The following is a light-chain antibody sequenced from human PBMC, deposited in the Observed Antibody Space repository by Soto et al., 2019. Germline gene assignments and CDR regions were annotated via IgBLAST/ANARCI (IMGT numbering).Light chain of an antibody. CDR2: EVV. CDR1: SSDIGGYNY. V-gene: IGLV2-14*01. J-gene: IGLJ2*01. Sequence: QSALTQPASVSGSPGQSITISCTGTSSDIGGYNYVSWYQQHPGKAPKLMIYEVVNRPSGVSNRFSGSKSGNTASLTISGLQAEDEADYYCCSYTSSITQVFGGGTKVTVL. CDR3: CSYTSSITQV.